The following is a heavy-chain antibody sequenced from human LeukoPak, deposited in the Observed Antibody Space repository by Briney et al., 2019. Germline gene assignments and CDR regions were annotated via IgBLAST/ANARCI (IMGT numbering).Heavy chain of an antibody. CDR1: GFTFDDYA. Sequence: PGGSLRLSCAASGFTFDDYAMHWVRQAPGKGLEWVSGISWNSGSIGYADSVKGRFTISRDNAKNSLYLQMNSLRAEDMALYYCAATSRAVAVFDYWGQGTLVTVSS. D-gene: IGHD2-15*01. CDR2: ISWNSGSI. CDR3: AATSRAVAVFDY. V-gene: IGHV3-9*03. J-gene: IGHJ4*02.